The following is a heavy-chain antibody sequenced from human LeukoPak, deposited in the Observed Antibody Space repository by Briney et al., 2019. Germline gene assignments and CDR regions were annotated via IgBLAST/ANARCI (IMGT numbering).Heavy chain of an antibody. CDR2: IYHSGST. V-gene: IGHV4-38-2*01. J-gene: IGHJ6*03. CDR1: GYSISSGYY. D-gene: IGHD1-1*01. CDR3: ARVVPTGHYYYMDV. Sequence: SETLSLTCAVSGYSISSGYYWGWIRQPPRKGLEWIGSIYHSGSTYYNPSLKSRVTISVDTSKNQFSLKLSSVTAADTAVYYCARVVPTGHYYYMDVWGKGTTVTVSS.